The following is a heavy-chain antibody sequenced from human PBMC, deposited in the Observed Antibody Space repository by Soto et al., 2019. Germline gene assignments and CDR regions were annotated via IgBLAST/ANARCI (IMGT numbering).Heavy chain of an antibody. D-gene: IGHD6-19*01. CDR1: GFTVSSNY. J-gene: IGHJ6*02. Sequence: GSRRLSCAASGFTVSSNYMSWVRQAPGKGLEWVSVIYSGGSTYYADSVKGRFTISRDNSKNTLYLQMNSLRAEDTAVYYCATFHSSGWYGDGMDVWGQGTTVTGSS. V-gene: IGHV3-53*01. CDR3: ATFHSSGWYGDGMDV. CDR2: IYSGGST.